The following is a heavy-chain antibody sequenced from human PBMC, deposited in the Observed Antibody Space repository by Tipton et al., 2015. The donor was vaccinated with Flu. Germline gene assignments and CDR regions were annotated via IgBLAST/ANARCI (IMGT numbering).Heavy chain of an antibody. D-gene: IGHD3-3*01. CDR2: IRYDGSNQ. CDR1: GFSFSSYD. Sequence: SLRLSCAASGFSFSSYDMYWVRQAPGKGLEWVAFIRYDGSNQYYADSVKGRFTISRDNSKNTLYLQMDSLRAEDTAMYYCARDHPPSITVLGEITDYFGMDVWGQGTTVTVSS. V-gene: IGHV3-30*02. CDR3: ARDHPPSITVLGEITDYFGMDV. J-gene: IGHJ6*02.